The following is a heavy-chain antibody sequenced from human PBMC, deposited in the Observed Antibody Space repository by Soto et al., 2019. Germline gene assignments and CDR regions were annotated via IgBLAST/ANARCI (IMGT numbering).Heavy chain of an antibody. V-gene: IGHV3-11*04. D-gene: IGHD7-27*01. J-gene: IGHJ6*03. CDR2: ISSSGSTI. CDR1: GFTFSDYY. CDR3: ARDLSWGSNWYYYMDV. Sequence: GGSLRLSCAASGFTFSDYYMSWIRQAPGKGLEWVSYISSSGSTIYYADSVKGRLTISRDNAKNSLYLQMNSLRAEDTAVYYCARDLSWGSNWYYYMDVWGKGTTVTVSS.